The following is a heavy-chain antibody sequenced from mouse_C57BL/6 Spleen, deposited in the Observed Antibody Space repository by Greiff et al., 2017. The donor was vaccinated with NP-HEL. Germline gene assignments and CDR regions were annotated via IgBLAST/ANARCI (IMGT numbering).Heavy chain of an antibody. D-gene: IGHD1-1*01. CDR3: AREGNFYYGSRGTYAMDY. CDR2: IYPGDGDT. Sequence: VQLQQSGPELVKPGASVKISCKASGYAFSSSWMNWVKQRPGKGLEWIGRIYPGDGDTNYNGKFKGKATLTADKSSSTAYMQLSSLTSEDSAVYVCAREGNFYYGSRGTYAMDYWGQGTSVTVSS. V-gene: IGHV1-82*01. CDR1: GYAFSSSW. J-gene: IGHJ4*01.